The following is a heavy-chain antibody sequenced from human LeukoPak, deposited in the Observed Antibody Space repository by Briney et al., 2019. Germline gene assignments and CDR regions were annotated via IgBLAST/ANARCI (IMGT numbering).Heavy chain of an antibody. D-gene: IGHD3-10*01. Sequence: GASVKVSCKASGYTFTGYYMHWVRQAPGQGLEWMGWINPNSGGTNYAQKFQGRVTMTRDKSISTAYLQWSSLKASDTAMYYCARRDYGSGSYYYFDYWGQGTLVTVSS. V-gene: IGHV1-2*02. J-gene: IGHJ4*02. CDR3: ARRDYGSGSYYYFDY. CDR2: INPNSGGT. CDR1: GYTFTGYY.